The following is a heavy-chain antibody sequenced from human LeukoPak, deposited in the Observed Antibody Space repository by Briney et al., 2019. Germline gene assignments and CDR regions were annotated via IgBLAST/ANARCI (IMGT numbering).Heavy chain of an antibody. Sequence: SKTLSLTCTVSGGSVSTSDYYWGWIRQSPVKGLGWIGDVFYTGKTNYNPSLRGRATISIDTSKNQFSLKLTYVTAADSAVYYCARVFDSWGQGTLVTVSS. CDR1: GGSVSTSDYY. CDR3: ARVFDS. CDR2: VFYTGKT. V-gene: IGHV4-39*07. J-gene: IGHJ4*02.